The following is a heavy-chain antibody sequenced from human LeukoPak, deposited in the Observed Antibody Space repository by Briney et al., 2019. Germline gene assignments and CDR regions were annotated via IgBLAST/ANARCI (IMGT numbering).Heavy chain of an antibody. CDR3: ARDRWQYGLDV. V-gene: IGHV4-59*01. D-gene: IGHD4-23*01. J-gene: IGHJ6*02. Sequence: SETLSLTCTVSGDSISTYYWTWIRQPPGKGLEWIGHIYYSGRTDYNPSLKSRVTLSVDTSQNHCSLKLYFVTAADTAVYFCARDRWQYGLDVWGQGTTVTVSS. CDR2: IYYSGRT. CDR1: GDSISTYY.